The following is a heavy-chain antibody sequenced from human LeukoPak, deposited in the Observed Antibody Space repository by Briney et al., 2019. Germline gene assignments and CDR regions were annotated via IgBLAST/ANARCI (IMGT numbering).Heavy chain of an antibody. J-gene: IGHJ4*02. CDR3: ARSIVGITNFDY. D-gene: IGHD1-26*01. Sequence: GGSLRLSCAASGFIVSSNYMSWVRQAPGKGLEWVSVIYSDGSTNYADSVKGRFAISRDKSKNTLDLQMNSLRGEDTAVHYCARSIVGITNFDYWGQGTLVTVSS. CDR2: IYSDGST. CDR1: GFIVSSNY. V-gene: IGHV3-66*01.